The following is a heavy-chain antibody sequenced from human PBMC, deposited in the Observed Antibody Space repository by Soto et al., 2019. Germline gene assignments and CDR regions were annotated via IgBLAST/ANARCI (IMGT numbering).Heavy chain of an antibody. V-gene: IGHV4-34*01. CDR3: ASSGAPVVITGP. CDR2: INHSGST. Sequence: PSETLSLTCAVYGGSFSGYYWSWIRQPPGKGLEWIGEINHSGSTNYNPSLKSRVTISVDTSKNQFSLKLSSVTAADTAVYYCASSGAPVVITGPWGQGTLVTVSS. J-gene: IGHJ5*02. CDR1: GGSFSGYY. D-gene: IGHD3-22*01.